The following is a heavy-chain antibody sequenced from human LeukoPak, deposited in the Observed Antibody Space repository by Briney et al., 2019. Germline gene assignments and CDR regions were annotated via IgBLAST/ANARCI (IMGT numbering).Heavy chain of an antibody. CDR2: IKTDGSGT. Sequence: GGSLRLSCAASGFTFSSYGMSWVRQAPGKGLVWVSRIKTDGSGTNYADSVKGRFTISRDNAKNTVYLEMNSLRSEDTAVYYCARAIGSSWGKVDYWGQGTLVTVSS. CDR1: GFTFSSYG. V-gene: IGHV3-74*01. CDR3: ARAIGSSWGKVDY. D-gene: IGHD6-13*01. J-gene: IGHJ4*02.